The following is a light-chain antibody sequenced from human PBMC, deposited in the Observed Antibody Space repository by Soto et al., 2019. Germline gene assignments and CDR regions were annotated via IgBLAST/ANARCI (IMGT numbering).Light chain of an antibody. CDR2: GAS. CDR1: QTVSSNN. V-gene: IGKV3-20*01. J-gene: IGKJ1*01. Sequence: ETVLTQSPGTLSLSPGERATLSCRASQTVSSNNLAWYQQKPGQAPRVLVYGASTRATGIPDRFSGSGSGTDFTLTVSRLEPDDFAVYYCQQYGTSPSWTFGQGTKVEIK. CDR3: QQYGTSPSWT.